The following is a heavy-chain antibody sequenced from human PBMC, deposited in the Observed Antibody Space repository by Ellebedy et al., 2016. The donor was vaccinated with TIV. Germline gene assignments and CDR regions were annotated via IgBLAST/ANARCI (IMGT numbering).Heavy chain of an antibody. J-gene: IGHJ6*01. D-gene: IGHD6-13*01. CDR3: ARRQVAATAFYYYGVDV. CDR2: ITQDGSEK. V-gene: IGHV3-7*03. CDR1: GFAFSGYR. Sequence: GESLKISCAASGFAFSGYRMSWVRQAPGKGLEFVANITQDGSEKHYVDSVKGRFTISRDNAKSSLYLQMNSLGAEDTAVYFCARRQVAATAFYYYGVDVWGQGTTVTVSS.